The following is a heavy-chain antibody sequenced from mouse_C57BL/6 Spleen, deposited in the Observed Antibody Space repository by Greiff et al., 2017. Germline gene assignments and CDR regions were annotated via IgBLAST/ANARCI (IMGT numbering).Heavy chain of an antibody. CDR2: IDPSDSYT. D-gene: IGHD1-1*01. V-gene: IGHV1-59*01. CDR3: ARSPPYGSTSWFAY. CDR1: GYTFTSYW. J-gene: IGHJ3*01. Sequence: QVQLQQPGAELVRHGTSVKLSCKASGYTFTSYWMHWVKQRPGQGLEWIGVIDPSDSYTNYNQKFKGKATLTVDTSSSTAYMQLSSLTSEDSAVYYCARSPPYGSTSWFAYWGQGTLVTVSA.